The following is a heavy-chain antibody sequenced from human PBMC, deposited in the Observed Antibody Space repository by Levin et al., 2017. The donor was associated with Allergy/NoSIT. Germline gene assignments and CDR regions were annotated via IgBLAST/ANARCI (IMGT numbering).Heavy chain of an antibody. CDR3: ARTSRGTTVTDYWYFDL. V-gene: IGHV4-59*01. Sequence: SQTLSLPCTVSGGSIRSYYWSWIRQPPGKGLEWIGYIYYSGSTNYNPSLKSRVTISVDTSKNQFSLKLSSVTAADTAVYYCARTSRGTTVTDYWYFDLWGRGTLVTVSS. J-gene: IGHJ2*01. CDR1: GGSIRSYY. D-gene: IGHD4-17*01. CDR2: IYYSGST.